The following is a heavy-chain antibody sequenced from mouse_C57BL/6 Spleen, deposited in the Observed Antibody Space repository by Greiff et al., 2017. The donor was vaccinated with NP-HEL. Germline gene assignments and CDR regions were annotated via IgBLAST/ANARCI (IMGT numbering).Heavy chain of an antibody. J-gene: IGHJ3*01. V-gene: IGHV5-6*01. CDR3: ASLDGYYVEFAY. CDR2: ISSGGSYT. Sequence: EVQRVESGGDLVKPGGSLKLSCAASGFTFSSYGMSWVRQTPDKRLEWVTTISSGGSYTYYPDSVKGRFTISRDNAKNTLYLQMSSLKSEDTAMYYCASLDGYYVEFAYWGQGTLVTVSA. CDR1: GFTFSSYG. D-gene: IGHD2-3*01.